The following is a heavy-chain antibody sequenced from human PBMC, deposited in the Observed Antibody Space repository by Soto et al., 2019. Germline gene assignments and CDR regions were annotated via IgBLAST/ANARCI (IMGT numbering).Heavy chain of an antibody. CDR1: GYTFIPYD. Sequence: GVPVKVSCKASGYTFIPYDIDWVRHAPGQGLEWMGWMYTFNGNAGKAQKFQCRLTMTRNPTISTAYRDLSSQSSDDTAVYFCARRKERSGPNYCDSWGRRSLGTVSS. J-gene: IGHJ4*02. V-gene: IGHV1-8*02. CDR3: ARRKERSGPNYCDS. D-gene: IGHD6-25*01. CDR2: MYTFNGNA.